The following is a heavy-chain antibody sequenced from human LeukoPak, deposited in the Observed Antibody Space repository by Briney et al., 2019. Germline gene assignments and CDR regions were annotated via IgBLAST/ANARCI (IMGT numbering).Heavy chain of an antibody. CDR3: ARDGTPAYYGSGEWFDP. Sequence: LSQTLSLTCAISGDSVSSNSAGWNWIRQSPSRGLEWLGRTYYRSKWYNDFAPSVRNRITINPDTSKNQFSLKLSSVTAADTAVYYCARDGTPAYYGSGEWFDPWGQGTLVTVSS. CDR1: GDSVSSNSAG. J-gene: IGHJ5*02. CDR2: TYYRSKWYN. V-gene: IGHV6-1*01. D-gene: IGHD3-10*01.